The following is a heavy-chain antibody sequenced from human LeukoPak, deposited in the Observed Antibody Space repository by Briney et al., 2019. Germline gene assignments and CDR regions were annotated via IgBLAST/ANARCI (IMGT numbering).Heavy chain of an antibody. V-gene: IGHV4-38-2*02. Sequence: SETLSLTCTVSGYSIRSGDYWGWIRQPPGKGLEWIGNIYHSGSTYYNPSLKSRVIISVDTSKNQFSLKLSSVTAADTAVYYCARAYVEMATIGYYYYMDVWGKGTTVTISS. J-gene: IGHJ6*03. CDR1: GYSIRSGDY. CDR2: IYHSGST. D-gene: IGHD5-24*01. CDR3: ARAYVEMATIGYYYYMDV.